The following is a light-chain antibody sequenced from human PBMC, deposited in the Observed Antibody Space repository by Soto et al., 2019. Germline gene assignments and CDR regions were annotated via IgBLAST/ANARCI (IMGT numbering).Light chain of an antibody. CDR3: QQFGSSPQT. V-gene: IGKV3-20*01. CDR2: WAS. J-gene: IGKJ1*01. Sequence: EIVLTQSPGTLSLSPGDRATLSCRASQSVRNNYLAWYQQKPGRTPRLLIYWASTRAPGIPYRFSASGSGTDFTLTISRLEPEDFAVYYCQQFGSSPQTFGQGTRWRSN. CDR1: QSVRNNY.